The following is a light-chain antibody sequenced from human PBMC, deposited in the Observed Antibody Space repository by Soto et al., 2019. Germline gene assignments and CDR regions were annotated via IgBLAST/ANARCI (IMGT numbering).Light chain of an antibody. CDR3: QQRYSWPIT. V-gene: IGKV3-11*01. J-gene: IGKJ4*01. Sequence: EIVLTQSPATLSLSPGERATLSCRASQSITNSLARYQQKPDQGPTLLIYDASNRATATPVTFSGSGSGTDSTLTVSSLEPEDFAVYHCQQRYSWPITFGGVTKVQI. CDR1: QSITNS. CDR2: DAS.